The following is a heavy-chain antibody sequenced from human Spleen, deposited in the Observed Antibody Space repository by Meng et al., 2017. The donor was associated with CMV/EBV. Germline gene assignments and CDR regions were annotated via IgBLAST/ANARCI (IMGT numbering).Heavy chain of an antibody. CDR1: SHDSHNSY. CDR2: ISSSGTT. D-gene: IGHD7-27*01. Sequence: SHDSHNSYWCWVRQPPRQRLEWIGRISSSGTTHFTPSLKGRATMFVDTSNNHFSLKLTSVTVTDTAFYYCVRQLAPNWADMTEHFDSWGQGALVTVSS. CDR3: VRQLAPNWADMTEHFDS. V-gene: IGHV4-39*01. J-gene: IGHJ4*02.